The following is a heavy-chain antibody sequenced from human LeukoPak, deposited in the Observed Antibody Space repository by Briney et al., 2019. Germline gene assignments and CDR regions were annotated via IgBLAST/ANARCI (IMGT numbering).Heavy chain of an antibody. J-gene: IGHJ5*02. CDR3: AKNSTAAWFDP. D-gene: IGHD2/OR15-2a*01. CDR2: IYYSGST. Sequence: SETLSLTCAVSGYSISSGDYWAWLRQPPGKGLEWIGSIYYSGSTDYNPSLKSRVSISVDTSKNQFSLKLFSVTAAVTAVYYCAKNSTAAWFDPWGQGTLVTVSS. CDR1: GYSISSGDY. V-gene: IGHV4-38-2*01.